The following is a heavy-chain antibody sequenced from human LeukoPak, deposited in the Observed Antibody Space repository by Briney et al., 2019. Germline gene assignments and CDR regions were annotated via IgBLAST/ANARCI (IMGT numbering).Heavy chain of an antibody. CDR1: GYSFTSYW. Sequence: GESLKISCKGSGYSFTSYWTGWVRQMPGKGLEWMGIIYPGDSDTRYSPSFQGQVTISADKSISTAYLQWSSLKASDTAMCYCARGPKASITIFGVVIIPFDYWGQGTLVTVSS. V-gene: IGHV5-51*01. CDR2: IYPGDSDT. CDR3: ARGPKASITIFGVVIIPFDY. D-gene: IGHD3-3*01. J-gene: IGHJ4*02.